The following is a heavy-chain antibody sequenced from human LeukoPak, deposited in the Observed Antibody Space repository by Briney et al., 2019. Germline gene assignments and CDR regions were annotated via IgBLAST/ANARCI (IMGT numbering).Heavy chain of an antibody. D-gene: IGHD1-26*01. CDR3: ARESLGPPYYFDY. Sequence: SQTLSLTCNVSGGSISSGGDYWSWIRQPAGKGLEWIGRIYTSGNTNYNPSLKSRVTISVDTSKNQFSLKLTSVTAADTAVYYCARESLGPPYYFDYWGQGTLVTVSA. CDR2: IYTSGNT. J-gene: IGHJ4*02. V-gene: IGHV4-61*02. CDR1: GGSISSGGDY.